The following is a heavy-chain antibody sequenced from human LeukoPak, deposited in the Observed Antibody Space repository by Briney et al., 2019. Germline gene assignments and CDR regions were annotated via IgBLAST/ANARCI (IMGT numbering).Heavy chain of an antibody. V-gene: IGHV4-59*01. Sequence: KPTETLSLTCTVSGGSISTYSWTWIRQPPGKGLEGIGNIYYSGSTNYNPSLKSRVPISIDTSKNQFSLKVSSVTAADTAVYYCARAHSSGWPHMFDPWGQGTLVTVPS. CDR3: ARAHSSGWPHMFDP. CDR1: GGSISTYS. D-gene: IGHD6-19*01. CDR2: IYYSGST. J-gene: IGHJ5*02.